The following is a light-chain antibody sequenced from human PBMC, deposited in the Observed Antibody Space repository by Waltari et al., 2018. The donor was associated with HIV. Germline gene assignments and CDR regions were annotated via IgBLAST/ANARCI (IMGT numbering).Light chain of an antibody. V-gene: IGKV1-39*01. CDR2: GTS. CDR1: QTITSY. J-gene: IGKJ2*01. Sequence: IQMTQFPPPLSASVGDSVTITCRASQTITSYLNWYQQKPGKAPKLLIYGTSNLQSGVSSRFSGSGSGADFTLTIRSAQPEDFATYYCHQSYSTPYTFGQGTRLEIK. CDR3: HQSYSTPYT.